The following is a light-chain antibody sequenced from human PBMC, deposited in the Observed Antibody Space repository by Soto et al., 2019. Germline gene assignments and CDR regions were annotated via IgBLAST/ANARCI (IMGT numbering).Light chain of an antibody. Sequence: QSALTQPASVSVSPGQSITISCTGTSSDVGGYNYVSWYQQHPGKAPKLMIYDVSNRPSGVSNRFSGSKSCNTASLTISGLQAEDEADYYCSSYTSSSTVVFGGGTKLTVL. CDR2: DVS. CDR3: SSYTSSSTVV. J-gene: IGLJ2*01. CDR1: SSDVGGYNY. V-gene: IGLV2-14*01.